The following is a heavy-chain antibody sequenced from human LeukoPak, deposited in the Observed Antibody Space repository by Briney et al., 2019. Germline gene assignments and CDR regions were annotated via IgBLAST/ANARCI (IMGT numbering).Heavy chain of an antibody. Sequence: GGSLRLSCVASGFTFSSYEMYWVRQAPGKGLEWVSYVNSGGSTTHYADSVKGRFTTSRDDAKSSLHLWMTSLRVEDTAVYYCTKLAVASPDSWGQGTQVTVSS. CDR1: GFTFSSYE. V-gene: IGHV3-48*03. D-gene: IGHD6-19*01. CDR3: TKLAVASPDS. CDR2: VNSGGSTT. J-gene: IGHJ4*02.